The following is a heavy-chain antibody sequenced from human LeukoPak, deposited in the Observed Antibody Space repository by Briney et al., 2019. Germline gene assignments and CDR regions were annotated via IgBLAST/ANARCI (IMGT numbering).Heavy chain of an antibody. V-gene: IGHV3-13*05. D-gene: IGHD1-26*01. Sequence: GGSLRLSCAASGFTFSSYDMHWGRQATGKGLEWVSAIGTAGDPYYPVSVKGRFTISRENAKTSLYLPMNSLRAAATAVYYCARGASPGGRYSYYGMDVWGKGTTVTVSS. CDR1: GFTFSSYD. CDR3: ARGASPGGRYSYYGMDV. CDR2: IGTAGDP. J-gene: IGHJ6*04.